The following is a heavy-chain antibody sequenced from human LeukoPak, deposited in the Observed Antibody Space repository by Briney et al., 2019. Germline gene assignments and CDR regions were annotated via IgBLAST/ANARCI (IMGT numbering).Heavy chain of an antibody. V-gene: IGHV3-23*01. Sequence: GGSLRLSCAASGFTFRSYGMSWVRQAPGKGLECVSGISGSGDNTYYADSLKGRFTISRDNSKNTLYLQMNSLRGEDTAVYYCAKRSGGYGRMDYWGQGTLVTVSS. D-gene: IGHD3-10*01. CDR1: GFTFRSYG. J-gene: IGHJ4*02. CDR2: ISGSGDNT. CDR3: AKRSGGYGRMDY.